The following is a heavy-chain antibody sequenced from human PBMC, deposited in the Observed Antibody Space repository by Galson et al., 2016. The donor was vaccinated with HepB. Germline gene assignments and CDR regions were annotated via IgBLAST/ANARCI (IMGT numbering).Heavy chain of an antibody. J-gene: IGHJ4*02. Sequence: SLRLSCAASGFTFSQYGMYWVRQAPGKGLEWVAAINKDESKKYYGDSVKGRFTISRDNSRNTLYLQMDSLRAEDAAMYYCARNNWICGSARCSAQDYWGQGTVFMVSS. D-gene: IGHD1-20*01. CDR1: GFTFSQYG. CDR3: ARNNWICGSARCSAQDY. V-gene: IGHV3-33*07. CDR2: INKDESKK.